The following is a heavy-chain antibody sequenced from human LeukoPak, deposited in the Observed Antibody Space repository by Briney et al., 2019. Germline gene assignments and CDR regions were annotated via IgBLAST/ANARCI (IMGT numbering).Heavy chain of an antibody. D-gene: IGHD2-15*01. CDR3: AKDQLNRFCSSGSCSITHDS. J-gene: IGHJ4*02. CDR1: GFTFSSYG. CDR2: ISGSGGST. Sequence: GGSLRLSCAASGFTFSSYGMSWDRHAPGKWLEWLSAISGSGGSTYYADSVKGRFTISRDNSKNTLYLQMNSLRAEDTAVYYCAKDQLNRFCSSGSCSITHDSWGQGTLVTVSS. V-gene: IGHV3-23*01.